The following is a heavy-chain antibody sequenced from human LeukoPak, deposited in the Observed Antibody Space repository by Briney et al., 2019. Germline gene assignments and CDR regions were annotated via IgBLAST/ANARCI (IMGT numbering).Heavy chain of an antibody. CDR3: ATRYPYYYMDV. CDR2: INHSGST. J-gene: IGHJ6*03. D-gene: IGHD1-14*01. Sequence: PSETLSLTCAVYGGSFSGYYWSWIRQPPGKGLEWIGEINHSGSTNYNPSLKSRVTISIHTSKNQFSLKLSSVAAADTAVYYCATRYPYYYMDVWGKGTTVTVSS. V-gene: IGHV4-34*01. CDR1: GGSFSGYY.